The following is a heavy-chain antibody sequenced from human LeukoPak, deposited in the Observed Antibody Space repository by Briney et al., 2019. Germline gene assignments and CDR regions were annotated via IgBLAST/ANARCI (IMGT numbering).Heavy chain of an antibody. Sequence: PSETLSLTCTVSGGSISSGGYYWSWIRQHPGKGLEWIGYIYYSGSTYYNPSLKSRVTISVDTSKNQFSLKLSSLTAADTAVYYCARHYYDILTGYPPRFDYWAQGPLVNVSS. CDR1: GGSISSGGYY. CDR2: IYYSGST. CDR3: ARHYYDILTGYPPRFDY. V-gene: IGHV4-31*03. D-gene: IGHD3-9*01. J-gene: IGHJ4*02.